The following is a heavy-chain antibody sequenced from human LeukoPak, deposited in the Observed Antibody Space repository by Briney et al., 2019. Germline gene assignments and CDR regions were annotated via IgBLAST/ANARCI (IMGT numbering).Heavy chain of an antibody. V-gene: IGHV3-7*01. D-gene: IGHD5-18*01. Sequence: GGSLRLACAASGFAFSDSWMTWIRQAPGKGLEWVASIKGDGSAKKYVDSVKGRFTISRDNAKNSLFLQMNSLRAEDTAVYYCARDRGWIQHDIWGQGTMVTVSS. J-gene: IGHJ3*02. CDR2: IKGDGSAK. CDR1: GFAFSDSW. CDR3: ARDRGWIQHDI.